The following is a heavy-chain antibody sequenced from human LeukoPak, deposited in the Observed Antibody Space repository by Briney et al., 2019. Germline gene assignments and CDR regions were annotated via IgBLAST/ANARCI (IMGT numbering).Heavy chain of an antibody. J-gene: IGHJ6*02. Sequence: KLSETLSLTCTVSGGSVSSYYWSWIRQPPGKGLEWIGYIYYSGSTNYNPSLKSRVTISVDTSKNQFSLKLSSVTAADTAVYHCARDNWNYGSSMDVWGQGTTVTVSS. V-gene: IGHV4-59*02. CDR2: IYYSGST. D-gene: IGHD1-7*01. CDR3: ARDNWNYGSSMDV. CDR1: GGSVSSYY.